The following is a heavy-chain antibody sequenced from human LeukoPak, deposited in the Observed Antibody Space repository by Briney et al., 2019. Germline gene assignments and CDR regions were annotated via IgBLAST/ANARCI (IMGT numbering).Heavy chain of an antibody. CDR3: ARGAGYYDFWSGYSMFDP. J-gene: IGHJ5*02. CDR2: MNPNSGNT. D-gene: IGHD3-3*01. V-gene: IGHV1-8*02. Sequence: ASVKVSCKASGYTFTSYGISWVRQAPGQGLEWMGWMNPNSGNTGYAQKFQGRVTMTRNTSISTAYMELSSLRSEDTAVYYCARGAGYYDFWSGYSMFDPWGQGTLVTVSS. CDR1: GYTFTSYG.